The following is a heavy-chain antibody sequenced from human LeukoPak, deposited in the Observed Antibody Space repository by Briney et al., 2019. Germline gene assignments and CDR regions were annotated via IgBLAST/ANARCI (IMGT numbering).Heavy chain of an antibody. CDR2: IRFDGTNK. CDR1: GFTFSSYA. CDR3: ARTYCGGDCYPPEFDY. J-gene: IGHJ4*02. V-gene: IGHV3-30*04. Sequence: PGRSLRLSCAASGFTFSSYAMHWVRQAPGKGLEWVSFIRFDGTNKYYADSVKGRFTISRDNSKNTLYLQMNSLRAEDTAVYYCARTYCGGDCYPPEFDYWGQGTLVTVSS. D-gene: IGHD2-21*02.